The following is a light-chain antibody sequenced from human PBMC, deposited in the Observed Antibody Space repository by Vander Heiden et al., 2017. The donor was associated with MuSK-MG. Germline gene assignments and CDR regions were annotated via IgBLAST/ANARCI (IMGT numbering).Light chain of an antibody. J-gene: IGKJ1*01. CDR2: GVS. CDR3: MQGTHWPRT. V-gene: IGKV2-30*01. CDR1: QSLVDSDGNTY. Sequence: DVVMTQSPLSLPVTLGQPASISCRSSQSLVDSDGNTYLSWYQQRPGQSPRRLIYGVSIRDSGVPDRFSGSGSGTDFTLKISRVETEDVGFYYCMQGTHWPRTFGQGTRVEIK.